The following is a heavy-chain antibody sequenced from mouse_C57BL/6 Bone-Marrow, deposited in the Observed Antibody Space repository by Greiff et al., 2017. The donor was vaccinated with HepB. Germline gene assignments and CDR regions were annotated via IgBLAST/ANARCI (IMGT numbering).Heavy chain of an antibody. J-gene: IGHJ2*01. D-gene: IGHD2-1*01. V-gene: IGHV5-6*01. Sequence: EVQGVESGGDLVKPGGSLKLSCAASGFTFSSYGMSWVRQTPDKRLEWVATISSGGSYNYYPDSVKGRFTISRDNAKNTLYLQMSSLKSEDTAMYDCARRVIVFFDYWGQGTTLTVSS. CDR3: ARRVIVFFDY. CDR2: ISSGGSYN. CDR1: GFTFSSYG.